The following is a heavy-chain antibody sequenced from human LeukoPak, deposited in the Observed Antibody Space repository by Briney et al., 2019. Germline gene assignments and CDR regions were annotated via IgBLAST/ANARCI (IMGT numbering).Heavy chain of an antibody. Sequence: GESLKISCKGSGYSFTSYWIGWVRQMPGKGLEWMGIIYPGDSDTRYSPSFQGQVTISADKSISTAYLQWSSLKASDTAMYYCARRRSTVTTHDAFDIWGQGTMVTVSS. CDR3: ARRRSTVTTHDAFDI. D-gene: IGHD4-17*01. V-gene: IGHV5-51*01. J-gene: IGHJ3*02. CDR1: GYSFTSYW. CDR2: IYPGDSDT.